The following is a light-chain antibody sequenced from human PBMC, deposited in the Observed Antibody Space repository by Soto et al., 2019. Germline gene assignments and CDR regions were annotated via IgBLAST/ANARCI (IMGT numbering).Light chain of an antibody. CDR1: SSNIGSNT. CDR3: ATWDDSLNGPV. V-gene: IGLV1-44*01. J-gene: IGLJ2*01. Sequence: QSVLTQPPSASGTPGQRVTISCSGGSSNIGSNTVSWYQQLPGTAPKLAMYVNNQRSSGVPDRFSGSKSGTSASLAISGLQSEDEADYYCATWDDSLNGPVFGGGTKLTVL. CDR2: VNN.